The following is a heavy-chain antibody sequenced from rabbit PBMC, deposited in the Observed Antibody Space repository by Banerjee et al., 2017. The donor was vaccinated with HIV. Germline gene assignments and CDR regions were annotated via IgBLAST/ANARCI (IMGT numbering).Heavy chain of an antibody. CDR1: GFSFSSSYY. V-gene: IGHV1S45*01. CDR2: IYAGSSGST. J-gene: IGHJ6*01. Sequence: QEQLEESGGGLVKPEGSLTLTCKASGFSFSSSYYMCWVRQAPGKGLEWIACIYAGSSGSTYYASWAKGRFTISKTSSTTVTLQMTSLTVADTATYFCARRDGGYVAYGYAYYGMDLWGPGTLVT. CDR3: ARRDGGYVAYGYAYYGMDL. D-gene: IGHD6-1*01.